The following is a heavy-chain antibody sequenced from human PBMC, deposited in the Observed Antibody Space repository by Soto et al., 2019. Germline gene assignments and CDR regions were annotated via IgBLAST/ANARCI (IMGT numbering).Heavy chain of an antibody. D-gene: IGHD3-10*01. CDR2: IYYGGST. CDR1: VCLFRPNC. CDR3: ARLGAYFQSLDP. J-gene: IGHJ5*02. V-gene: IGHV4-59*08. Sequence: LKTLSNTCTGSVCLFRPNCYTWIRQTPGKGLEWVGYIYYGGSTSYNPSLKSRVSISLETSKSQFSLRLTSVTAADSAVYYCARLGAYFQSLDPWGPGTLVT.